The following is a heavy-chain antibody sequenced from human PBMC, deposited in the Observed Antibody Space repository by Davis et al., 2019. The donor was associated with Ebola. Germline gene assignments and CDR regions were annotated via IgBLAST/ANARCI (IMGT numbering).Heavy chain of an antibody. Sequence: PGGSLRLSCAASGFTFSSYSMNWVRQAPGKGLEWVSGISWNSGSIGYADSVKGRFTISRDNSKNTLYLQMNSLRAEDTAVYYCAKMVQGVMYGMDVWGQGTTVTVSS. V-gene: IGHV3-23*01. J-gene: IGHJ6*02. D-gene: IGHD3-10*01. CDR3: AKMVQGVMYGMDV. CDR2: ISWNSGSI. CDR1: GFTFSSYS.